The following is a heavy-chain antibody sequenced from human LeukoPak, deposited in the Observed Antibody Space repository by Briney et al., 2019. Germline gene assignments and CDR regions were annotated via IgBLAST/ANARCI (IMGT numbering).Heavy chain of an antibody. CDR3: VRVRDGYNDAYDI. J-gene: IGHJ3*02. V-gene: IGHV1-46*01. Sequence: ASVKVSCKASGFTFTNYNLHWVRQAPGQRLEWMGIINHSGGSRNYAQNFQGRVTMTRDRATSTVYMELSSLRSEDTAVYYCVRVRDGYNDAYDIWGQGTMVTVPS. CDR1: GFTFTNYN. CDR2: INHSGGSR. D-gene: IGHD5-24*01.